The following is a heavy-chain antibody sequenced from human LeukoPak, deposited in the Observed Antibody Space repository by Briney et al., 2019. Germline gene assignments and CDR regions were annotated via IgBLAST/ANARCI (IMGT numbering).Heavy chain of an antibody. CDR3: ATQLLSDAFDI. CDR2: SYSGGST. J-gene: IGHJ3*02. V-gene: IGHV3-66*02. D-gene: IGHD2-2*01. CDR1: GFTVSSNY. Sequence: GGSLRLSCAASGFTVSSNYMSWVRDAPGEGVECVSVSYSGGSTYYADSVKGRFTISRDNSKNTLYLQMNSLRAEDTAVYYCATQLLSDAFDIWGQGTMVTVSS.